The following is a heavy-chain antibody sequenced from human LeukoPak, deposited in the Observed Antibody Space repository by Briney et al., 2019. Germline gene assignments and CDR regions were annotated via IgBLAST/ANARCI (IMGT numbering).Heavy chain of an antibody. CDR1: GYTFTSHC. J-gene: IGHJ4*02. V-gene: IGHV5-51*01. D-gene: IGHD2-15*01. Sequence: GESLKICCTASGYTFTSHCTARVRPLAAKVLKWMGIIRPANSDTRYSPSFEGQVTISADKSISTAYLQWSSLEDSDTAMYYCARRYCSGTTCYNFDLWGQGTLVTVSS. CDR2: IRPANSDT. CDR3: ARRYCSGTTCYNFDL.